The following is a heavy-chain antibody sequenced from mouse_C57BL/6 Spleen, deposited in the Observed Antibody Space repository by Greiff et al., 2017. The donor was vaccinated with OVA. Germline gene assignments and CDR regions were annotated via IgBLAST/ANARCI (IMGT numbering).Heavy chain of an antibody. Sequence: EVKLVESGGGLVKPGGSLKLSCAASGFTFSDYGMHWVRQAPEQGLEWVAYISSGSSTIYYADTVKGRFTISRDNAKNTLFLQMTSLRSEDTAMYYCAKGGAMDYWGQGTSVTVSS. CDR3: AKGGAMDY. J-gene: IGHJ4*01. CDR1: GFTFSDYG. V-gene: IGHV5-17*01. CDR2: ISSGSSTI.